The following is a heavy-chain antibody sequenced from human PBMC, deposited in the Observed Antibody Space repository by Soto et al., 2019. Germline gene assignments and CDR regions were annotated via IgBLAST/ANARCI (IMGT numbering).Heavy chain of an antibody. V-gene: IGHV4-59*08. CDR2: IYYSGST. Sequence: QVQLQESGPGLVKPSETLSLTCTVSGGSISSYYWSWIRQPPGKGLEWIGYIYYSGSTNYNPSLKSRVTISLDTSKNQCSRRLSSVTAADTAVYYCARTDRYSSGWYTEYYFDYWGQGTLVTVSS. CDR3: ARTDRYSSGWYTEYYFDY. J-gene: IGHJ4*02. D-gene: IGHD6-19*01. CDR1: GGSISSYY.